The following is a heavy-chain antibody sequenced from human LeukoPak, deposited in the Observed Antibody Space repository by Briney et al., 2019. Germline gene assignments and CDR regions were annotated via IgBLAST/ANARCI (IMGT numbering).Heavy chain of an antibody. V-gene: IGHV3-74*01. CDR1: GFTFSSFW. CDR2: ITPDGDGS. CDR3: ARDSNNYDSH. J-gene: IGHJ4*02. D-gene: IGHD3-22*01. Sequence: GGSLRLSCAASGFTFSSFWMHWVRQVPGKGLEWASRITPDGDGSTYAASVQGRFTISRDNAKDTVYLQMSNLRAEDTALYYCARDSNNYDSHLGQGTLVTVSS.